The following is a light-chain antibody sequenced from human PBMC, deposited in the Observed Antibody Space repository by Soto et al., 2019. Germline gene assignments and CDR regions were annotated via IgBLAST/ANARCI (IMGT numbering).Light chain of an antibody. Sequence: QSALTQPASVSGSPGQSITISCTGTSSGVGLYDYVSWYQQHPGKAPQLMIYAVSNRPSGVSNRFSASKSGNTASLFISGLQAEDEADYYCSSYTSDSSYVFGSGTKVPS. J-gene: IGLJ1*01. CDR1: SSGVGLYDY. CDR3: SSYTSDSSYV. V-gene: IGLV2-14*01. CDR2: AVS.